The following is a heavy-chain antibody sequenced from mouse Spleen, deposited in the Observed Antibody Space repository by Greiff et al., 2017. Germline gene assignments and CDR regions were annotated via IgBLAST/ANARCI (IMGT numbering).Heavy chain of an antibody. CDR3: ARDGSTMISWFAY. J-gene: IGHJ3*01. Sequence: EVQGVESGGGLVKPGGSLKLSCAASGFTFSDYYMYWVRQTPEKRLEWVATISDGGSYTYYPDSVKGRFTISRDNAKNNLYLQMSSLKSEDTAMYYCARDGSTMISWFAYWGQGTLVTVSA. D-gene: IGHD2-4*01. V-gene: IGHV5-4*02. CDR1: GFTFSDYY. CDR2: ISDGGSYT.